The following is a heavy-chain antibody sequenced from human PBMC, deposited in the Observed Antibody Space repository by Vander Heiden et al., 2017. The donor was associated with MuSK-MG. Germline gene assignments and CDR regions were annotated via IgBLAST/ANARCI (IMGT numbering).Heavy chain of an antibody. D-gene: IGHD3-3*01. V-gene: IGHV4-30-4*01. J-gene: IGHJ5*02. CDR3: ARISSWWRCGDFLSGYYGYDP. CDR2: IYYSGST. Sequence: QVQLQQSRPGLVKPSQTLSRISTVSGGSIRSGDYYWSWIRQPPGKGLEWIGYIYYSGSTYYNPSLKSRVTISVDTSKNQFSLKLIAVPASDTALHHCARISSWWRCGDFLSGYYGYDPW. CDR1: GGSIRSGDYY.